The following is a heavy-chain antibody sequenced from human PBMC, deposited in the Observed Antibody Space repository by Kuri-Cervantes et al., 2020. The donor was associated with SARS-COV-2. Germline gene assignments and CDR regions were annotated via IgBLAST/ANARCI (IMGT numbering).Heavy chain of an antibody. CDR3: ASNTVTTSGFDY. CDR1: GGSISSYY. CDR2: IYYSGTT. V-gene: IGHV4-59*12. Sequence: SETLSLTCNISGGSISSYYWSWIRQPPGEGLEWIGYIYYSGTTNYNPSLKSRVAISVDTSKNQFSLKLSSVTAADTAVYYCASNTVTTSGFDYWGQGTLVTVSS. D-gene: IGHD4-17*01. J-gene: IGHJ4*02.